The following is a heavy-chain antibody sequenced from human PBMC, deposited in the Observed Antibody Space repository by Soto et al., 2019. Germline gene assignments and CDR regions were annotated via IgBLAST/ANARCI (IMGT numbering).Heavy chain of an antibody. CDR3: ARETYSNGTYYYYYGMDV. J-gene: IGHJ6*02. CDR1: GGTFSSYA. D-gene: IGHD4-4*01. Sequence: QVQLVQSGAEVKKPGSSVKVSCKASGGTFSSYAISWVRQAPGQGLEWMGGIIPIFGTANYAQKFQGRVTVPAAKPTSTAYRELRSLRSEDTAVYYCARETYSNGTYYYYYGMDVWGQGTTVTVSS. CDR2: IIPIFGTA. V-gene: IGHV1-69*14.